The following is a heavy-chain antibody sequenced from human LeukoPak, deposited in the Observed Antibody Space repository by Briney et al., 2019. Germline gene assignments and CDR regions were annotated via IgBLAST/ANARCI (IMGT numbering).Heavy chain of an antibody. V-gene: IGHV4-34*01. CDR3: ARGRRGSYLRYFDY. Sequence: PSETPSLTCAVYGGSFSGYYWSWIRQPPGKGLEWIGEINHSGSTNYNPSLKSRVTISVDTSKNQFSLKLSSVTAADTAVYYCARGRRGSYLRYFDYWGQGTLVTVSS. CDR1: GGSFSGYY. CDR2: INHSGST. D-gene: IGHD1-26*01. J-gene: IGHJ4*02.